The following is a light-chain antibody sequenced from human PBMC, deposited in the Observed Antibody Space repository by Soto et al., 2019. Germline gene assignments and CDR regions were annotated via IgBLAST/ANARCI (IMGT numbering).Light chain of an antibody. J-gene: IGKJ1*01. CDR2: DAS. CDR3: QQYNNWPPWT. CDR1: QSVSNN. V-gene: IGKV3-15*01. Sequence: IVMTQSPATLSLSPGERATLSCRASQSVSNNLAWYQQKPGQAPRLLIYDASTRATGIPARFSGSGSGTEFTLTISGLQSEDFAVYYCQQYNNWPPWTFGQGTKVEIK.